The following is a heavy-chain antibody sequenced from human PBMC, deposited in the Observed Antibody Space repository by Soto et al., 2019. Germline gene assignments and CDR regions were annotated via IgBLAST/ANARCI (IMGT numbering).Heavy chain of an antibody. CDR1: GFTFDDYT. V-gene: IGHV3-43*01. D-gene: IGHD3-22*01. J-gene: IGHJ2*01. CDR2: ISWDGGST. Sequence: SLRLSCAASGFTFDDYTMHWVRQAPGKGLEWVSLISWDGGSTYYADSVKARFTISRDNSKNTLYLQMNSLRAEDTAVYYCARAPTGYYDSSGYYYNYWYFDLWGRGTLVTVSS. CDR3: ARAPTGYYDSSGYYYNYWYFDL.